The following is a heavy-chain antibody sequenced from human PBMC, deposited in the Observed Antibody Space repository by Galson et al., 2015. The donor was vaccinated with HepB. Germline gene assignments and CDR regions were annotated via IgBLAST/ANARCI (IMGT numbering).Heavy chain of an antibody. J-gene: IGHJ4*02. D-gene: IGHD1-26*01. CDR2: VYYGGTT. CDR3: ARPLVLNGRFYPGVGPFRL. V-gene: IGHV4-39*01. CDR1: GAPISTSLYY. Sequence: ETLSLTCAVSGAPISTSLYYWAWIRQGPGKDLEWLGSVYYGGTTYYSPSFQGRVAMSVDTSKNQVSLTLTSVTAADTAVYFCARPLVLNGRFYPGVGPFRLWGRGTMVTVSP.